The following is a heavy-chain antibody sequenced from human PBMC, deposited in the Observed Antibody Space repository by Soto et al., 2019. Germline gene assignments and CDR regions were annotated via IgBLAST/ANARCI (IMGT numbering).Heavy chain of an antibody. CDR1: GGSISSYY. V-gene: IGHV4-59*01. D-gene: IGHD4-17*01. J-gene: IGHJ4*02. CDR3: ARSPVTTYYFDY. CDR2: IYYSGST. Sequence: SETLSLTCTVSGGSISSYYWSWIWQPPGKGLEWIGYIYYSGSTNYNPSLKSRVTISVDTSKNQFSLKLSSVTAADTAVYYCARSPVTTYYFDYWGQGTLVTVSS.